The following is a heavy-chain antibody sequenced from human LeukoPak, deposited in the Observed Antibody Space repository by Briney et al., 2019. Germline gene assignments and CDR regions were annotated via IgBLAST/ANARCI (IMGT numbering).Heavy chain of an antibody. CDR1: GFTFSSSW. J-gene: IGHJ4*02. CDR2: ISTDGSST. D-gene: IGHD3-10*01. CDR3: TRGSAY. V-gene: IGHV3-74*01. Sequence: GGSLRLSCAASGFTFSSSWMHWVRQAPGKGLVWVSLISTDGSSTSYADSVKGRFTISIDNAKTTVYLQMNSLRVEDTALYYCTRGSAYWGQGTLVTVSS.